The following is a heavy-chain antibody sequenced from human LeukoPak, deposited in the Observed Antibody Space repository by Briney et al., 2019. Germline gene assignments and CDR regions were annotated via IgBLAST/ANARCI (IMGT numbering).Heavy chain of an antibody. V-gene: IGHV3-30*02. CDR2: IRYDGSNK. CDR3: AKDGGYSSSPLDY. CDR1: GFTFSSYG. D-gene: IGHD6-6*01. J-gene: IGHJ4*02. Sequence: GGSLRLSCAASGFTFSSYGMHWVRQAPGKGLEWVAFIRYDGSNKYYADSVKGRFTISRDNSKNTLYLQMNSLRAEDTAVYYCAKDGGYSSSPLDYWGQGTLVTVSS.